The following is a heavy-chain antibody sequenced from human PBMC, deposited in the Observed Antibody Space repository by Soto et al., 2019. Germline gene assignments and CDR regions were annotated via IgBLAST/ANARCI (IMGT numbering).Heavy chain of an antibody. CDR2: FSGSGDST. V-gene: IGHV3-23*01. J-gene: IGHJ4*02. CDR1: GFTFSSYA. CDR3: ARDAGELPVVTVGVFVF. Sequence: PGGSLRLSCAASGFTFSSYAMSWVRQAPGKGLEWVSAFSGSGDSTFYADSVKGRFTVSRDNSKKTLYLQLNSLRDEDTAVYYCARDAGELPVVTVGVFVFWGRGTLV. D-gene: IGHD3-22*01.